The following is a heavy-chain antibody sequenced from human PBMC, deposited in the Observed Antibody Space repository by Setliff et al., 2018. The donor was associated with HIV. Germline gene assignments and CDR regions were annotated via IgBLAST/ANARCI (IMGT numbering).Heavy chain of an antibody. CDR2: ISPYNGDA. CDR3: ARMQAYYNFWRSTYYFDY. V-gene: IGHV1-18*01. Sequence: ASVKVSCKSSGYPFTSYGICWVRQAPGHGLEWMGYISPYNGDAYYAEKFQGRVTMTTDTSTTAVSMELTNLRSDDTSVYFCARMQAYYNFWRSTYYFDYWGQGTPVTVSS. J-gene: IGHJ4*02. CDR1: GYPFTSYG. D-gene: IGHD3-3*01.